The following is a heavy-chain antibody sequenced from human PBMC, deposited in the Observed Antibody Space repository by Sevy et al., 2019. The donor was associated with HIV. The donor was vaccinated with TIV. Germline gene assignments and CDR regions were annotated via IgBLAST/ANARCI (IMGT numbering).Heavy chain of an antibody. D-gene: IGHD6-19*01. CDR3: SRQVVAVAGDYFDY. V-gene: IGHV3-73*01. J-gene: IGHJ4*02. CDR1: GFTFSGST. Sequence: GGSLRLSCAASGFTFSGSTMHWVRQASWKGLEWVGRIRSKANTYATAYAASVKGRFSISRDDSKNTAYLQMNSLKTEDTAEYYCSRQVVAVAGDYFDYWGQGTLVTVSS. CDR2: IRSKANTYAT.